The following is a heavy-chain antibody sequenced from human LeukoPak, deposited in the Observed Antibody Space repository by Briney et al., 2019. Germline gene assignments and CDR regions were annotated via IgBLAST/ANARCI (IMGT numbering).Heavy chain of an antibody. D-gene: IGHD3-22*01. CDR1: GFTFSSYA. V-gene: IGHV3-7*01. J-gene: IGHJ4*02. CDR3: ARDYYTDSSGLFDY. Sequence: GGSLRLSCAASGFTFSSYAMSWVRQAPGKGLEWVAIIKQDGSEKYYVDSVKGRFTISRDNAKNSLYLQMNSLRAEDTAVYYCARDYYTDSSGLFDYWGQGTLVTVSS. CDR2: IKQDGSEK.